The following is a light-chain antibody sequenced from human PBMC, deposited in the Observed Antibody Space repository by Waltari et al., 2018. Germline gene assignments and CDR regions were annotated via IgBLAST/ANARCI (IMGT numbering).Light chain of an antibody. CDR3: TAWDDSLNTWV. J-gene: IGLJ3*02. CDR1: SSNIGTNI. Sequence: QSVLTQPSSASGTPGQEITISCSGGSSNIGTNIVNWYQQLPGTAPKLLIFTNNQRPSWVPDRFSGSRSGTSASLDIIGLQSEDDETAYYCTAWDDSLNTWVFGGGTKLTVL. V-gene: IGLV1-44*01. CDR2: TNN.